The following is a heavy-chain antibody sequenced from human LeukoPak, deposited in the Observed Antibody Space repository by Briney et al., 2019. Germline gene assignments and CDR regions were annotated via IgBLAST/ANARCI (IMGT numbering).Heavy chain of an antibody. D-gene: IGHD3-16*01. J-gene: IGHJ4*02. CDR1: GGSISGFY. CDR3: ARHVEGEGLDY. Sequence: PSETLSLTCIVSGGSISGFYWNWIRQPPGKGLEWIGYISYSGNSHYNPSLKSRVTISVDSSKTQVSLKVRSVIAADTAFYYCARHVEGEGLDYWGQGTLVTVSS. CDR2: ISYSGNS. V-gene: IGHV4-59*08.